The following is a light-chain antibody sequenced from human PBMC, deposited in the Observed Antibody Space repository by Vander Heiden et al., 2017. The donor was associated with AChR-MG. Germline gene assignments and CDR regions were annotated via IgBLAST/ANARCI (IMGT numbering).Light chain of an antibody. CDR1: QGITDS. CDR3: QNDHSASFT. Sequence: DIQMTQSPSSLSASVGDRVTITCRASQGITDSLNWYQQKPGKVPRLLIYAASTLQSGVPSRFSGSGSGTDFTLTITSLQPEDVATYYCQNDHSASFTFGHRTKV. V-gene: IGKV1-27*01. CDR2: AAS. J-gene: IGKJ3*01.